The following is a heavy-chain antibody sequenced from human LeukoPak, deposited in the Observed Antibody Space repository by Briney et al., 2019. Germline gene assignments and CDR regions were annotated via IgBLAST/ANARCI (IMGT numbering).Heavy chain of an antibody. D-gene: IGHD2-2*02. CDR3: AKPLLYAPPLPYGMDV. CDR1: GFTFSSYG. Sequence: GRSLRLSCAGSGFTFSSYGMHWVRQAPGKGLEWVAVISYDGSNKYFADSVKGRFTISGDNSKNTLYLQMNSLRAEDTAVYYCAKPLLYAPPLPYGMDVWGQGTTVTVSS. J-gene: IGHJ6*02. V-gene: IGHV3-30*18. CDR2: ISYDGSNK.